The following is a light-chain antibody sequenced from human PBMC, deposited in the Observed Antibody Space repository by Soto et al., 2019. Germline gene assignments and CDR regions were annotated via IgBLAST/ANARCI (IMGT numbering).Light chain of an antibody. J-gene: IGKJ1*01. CDR1: QSVDNC. CDR3: QHYLASSPWT. Sequence: DIPMTQSPSTLSDSVGDRVIITCRASQSVDNCSAWFQQKPGKAPKGVIYRASGLESGVPSRFSGSGSGTEFTLPISSLQADDFATYYCQHYLASSPWTFGRGTKVEIK. V-gene: IGKV1-5*03. CDR2: RAS.